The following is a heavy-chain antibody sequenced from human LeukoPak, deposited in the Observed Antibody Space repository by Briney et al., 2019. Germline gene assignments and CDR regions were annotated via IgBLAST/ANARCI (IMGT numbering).Heavy chain of an antibody. V-gene: IGHV3-21*01. CDR2: ISSSSSYI. CDR3: ARELSGSSGAFDI. D-gene: IGHD1-26*01. J-gene: IGHJ3*02. CDR1: GFTFSSYS. Sequence: GGSLRLSCAASGFTFSSYSMNWVRQAPGKGLEWVSSISSSSSYIYYADSVKGRFTISRDNAKNSLYLQMNSLRAEDTAVYYCARELSGSSGAFDIWGQGTMVTVSS.